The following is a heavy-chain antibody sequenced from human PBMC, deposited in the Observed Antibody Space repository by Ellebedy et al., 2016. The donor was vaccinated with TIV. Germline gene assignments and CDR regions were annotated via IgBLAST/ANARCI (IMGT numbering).Heavy chain of an antibody. V-gene: IGHV3-7*01. J-gene: IGHJ4*02. Sequence: GESLKISCAASGFTFRSYGMNWVRQAPGKGLEWVANIKQDGSEKNYVDSVKGRFTISRDNAKNSLYLQMNSLRVEDTAVYYCARDGVTTRFSLFDYWGQGTLVTVSS. CDR2: IKQDGSEK. D-gene: IGHD4-11*01. CDR3: ARDGVTTRFSLFDY. CDR1: GFTFRSYG.